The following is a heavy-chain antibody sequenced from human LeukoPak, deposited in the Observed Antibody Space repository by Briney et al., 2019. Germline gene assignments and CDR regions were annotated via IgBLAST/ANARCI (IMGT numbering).Heavy chain of an antibody. D-gene: IGHD6-19*01. J-gene: IGHJ4*02. CDR2: IYYSGST. CDR3: ATSGWYLLPGVY. Sequence: SETLSLTCTVSGDSISSTNYYWGWIRQPPGKGLEWIGSIYYSGSTYYNPSLESRVTISVDTSKNQLSLKLSSVTAADTAVYYCATSGWYLLPGVYWGQGTLVTVSS. V-gene: IGHV4-39*01. CDR1: GDSISSTNYY.